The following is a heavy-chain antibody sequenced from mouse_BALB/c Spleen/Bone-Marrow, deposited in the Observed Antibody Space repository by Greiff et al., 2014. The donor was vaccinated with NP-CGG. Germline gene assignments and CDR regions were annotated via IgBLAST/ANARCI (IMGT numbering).Heavy chain of an antibody. CDR2: IYPGNVNT. J-gene: IGHJ1*01. CDR1: GYTFTSYY. V-gene: IGHV1S56*01. Sequence: LVESGPELVKPGASVRISCKASGYTFTSYYIHWVKQRPGQGLEWIGWIYPGNVNTKYNEKFKGKATLTADKSSSTAYMQLSSLTSEDSSVYFSASYDGSYFDVWGAGTTVTVSS. D-gene: IGHD2-3*01. CDR3: ASYDGSYFDV.